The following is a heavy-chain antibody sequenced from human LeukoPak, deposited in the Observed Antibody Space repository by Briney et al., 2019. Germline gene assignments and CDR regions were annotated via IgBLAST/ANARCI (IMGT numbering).Heavy chain of an antibody. CDR2: IFSNDEK. V-gene: IGHV2-26*01. J-gene: IGHJ5*02. CDR1: GFSLSNARMG. D-gene: IGHD6-13*01. CDR3: ARIPQPDSSSWYFWFDP. Sequence: SGPTLVNPTETLTLTCTVSGFSLSNARMGVSWIRQPPGKALEWLAHIFSNDEKSYSTSLKSRLTISKDTSKSQVVLTMTNMDPVDTATYYCARIPQPDSSSWYFWFDPWGQGTLVTVSS.